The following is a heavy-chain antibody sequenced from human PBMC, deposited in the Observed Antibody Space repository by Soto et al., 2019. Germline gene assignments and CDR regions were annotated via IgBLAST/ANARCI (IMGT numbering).Heavy chain of an antibody. CDR1: GFTFSGSA. Sequence: GGSLRLSCAASGFTFSGSAMHWVRQASGKGLERVGRIRSKANSYATAYAASVKGRFTISRDDSKNTAYLQMNSLKTEDTAVYYCAKYAVLLWFGELFDYWGQGTLVTVSS. J-gene: IGHJ4*02. V-gene: IGHV3-73*01. CDR2: IRSKANSYAT. CDR3: AKYAVLLWFGELFDY. D-gene: IGHD3-10*01.